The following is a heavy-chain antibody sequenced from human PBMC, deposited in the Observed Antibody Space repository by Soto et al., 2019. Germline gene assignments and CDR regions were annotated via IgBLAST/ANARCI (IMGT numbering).Heavy chain of an antibody. CDR1: GGTFSSYA. D-gene: IGHD3-16*02. Sequence: GASVKVSCKASGGTFSSYAISWVRQAPGQGLEWMGGIIPIFGTANYAQKFQGRVTITADESTSTAYMELSSLRSEDTAVYYCARDYDYVWGSYRPRGAFDIWGQGTMVTVSS. J-gene: IGHJ3*02. CDR2: IIPIFGTA. CDR3: ARDYDYVWGSYRPRGAFDI. V-gene: IGHV1-69*13.